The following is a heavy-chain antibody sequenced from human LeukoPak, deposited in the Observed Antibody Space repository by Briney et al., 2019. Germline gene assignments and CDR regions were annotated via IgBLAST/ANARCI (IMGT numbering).Heavy chain of an antibody. CDR2: MNPNSGNT. Sequence: GASVKVSCKASGYTFTSYDINWVRQATGQGLEWMGWMNPNSGNTGYAQKFQGRVTMARDTSISTAYMELSRLRSDDTALYYCARGRGTYSADYWGQGTLVTVSS. CDR1: GYTFTSYD. D-gene: IGHD1-26*01. V-gene: IGHV1-8*01. CDR3: ARGRGTYSADY. J-gene: IGHJ4*02.